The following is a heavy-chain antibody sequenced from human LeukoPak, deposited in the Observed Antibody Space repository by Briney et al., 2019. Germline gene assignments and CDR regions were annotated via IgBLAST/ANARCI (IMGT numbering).Heavy chain of an antibody. D-gene: IGHD5-18*01. V-gene: IGHV1-69*05. CDR1: GGTFSSYA. CDR3: ASSSLVGLGTAMVDYYYYMDV. Sequence: SVKVSCKASGGTFSSYAISWVRQAPGRGLEWMGRIIPIFGTANYAQKFQGRVTITTDESTSTAYMELSSLRSEDTAVYYCASSSLVGLGTAMVDYYYYMDVWGKGTTVTVSS. CDR2: IIPIFGTA. J-gene: IGHJ6*03.